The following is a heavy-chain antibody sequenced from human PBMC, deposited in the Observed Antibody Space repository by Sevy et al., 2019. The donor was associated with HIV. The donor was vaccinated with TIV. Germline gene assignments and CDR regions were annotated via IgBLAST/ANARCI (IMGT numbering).Heavy chain of an antibody. J-gene: IGHJ4*02. V-gene: IGHV3-23*01. CDR1: GFTFSSYA. Sequence: GGSLRLSCAASGFTFSSYAMSWVRQAPGKGLEWVSAISGSGGSTYYADSVKGRFTISRDNSKNTLYLQMNSLRAEDTAVYYCAKKYYYGSGSYYTYYFDSWGQGTLVTVSS. CDR3: AKKYYYGSGSYYTYYFDS. D-gene: IGHD3-10*01. CDR2: ISGSGGST.